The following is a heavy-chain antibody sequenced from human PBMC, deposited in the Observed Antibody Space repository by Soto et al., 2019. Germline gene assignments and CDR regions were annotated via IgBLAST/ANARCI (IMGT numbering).Heavy chain of an antibody. J-gene: IGHJ3*02. CDR1: GYTLTELS. D-gene: IGHD2-2*01. Sequence: ASVKVSCKVSGYTLTELSMHWVRQAPGQGLEWMGWINPNSGGTNYAQKFQGRVTMTRDTSISTAYMELSRLRSDDTAVYYCARDSPGLGPHCSSTSCYSLAFEIWGQGTMVTVSS. V-gene: IGHV1-2*02. CDR3: ARDSPGLGPHCSSTSCYSLAFEI. CDR2: INPNSGGT.